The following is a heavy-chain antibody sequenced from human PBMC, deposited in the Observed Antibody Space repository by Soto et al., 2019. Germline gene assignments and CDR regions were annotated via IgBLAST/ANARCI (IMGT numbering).Heavy chain of an antibody. D-gene: IGHD3-10*01. J-gene: IGHJ4*02. CDR1: GFSFSRYA. CDR3: ARSRRGAVAAAFDF. V-gene: IGHV3-30*04. Sequence: QVQVVESGGGMVEPGRSLRLSCAASGFSFSRYAIHWVRQAPGKGLEWVAVISKDGSDKYYLESVKGRFTISRDNSKNILPLHMNSLTNEHTGVYYCARSRRGAVAAAFDFGGQGTLVTVSP. CDR2: ISKDGSDK.